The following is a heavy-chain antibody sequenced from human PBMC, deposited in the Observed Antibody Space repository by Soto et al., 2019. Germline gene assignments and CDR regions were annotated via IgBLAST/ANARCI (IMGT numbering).Heavy chain of an antibody. CDR2: IYYSGST. V-gene: IGHV4-61*01. Sequence: SETLSLTCTVSGGSVSSGSYYWSWIRQPPGKGLEWIGYIYYSGSTNYNPSLKSRVTISVDTSKNQFSLKLSPVTAADTAVYYCAREAVAGTGRPENDFDYWGQGTLVTVSS. D-gene: IGHD6-19*01. CDR1: GGSVSSGSYY. J-gene: IGHJ4*02. CDR3: AREAVAGTGRPENDFDY.